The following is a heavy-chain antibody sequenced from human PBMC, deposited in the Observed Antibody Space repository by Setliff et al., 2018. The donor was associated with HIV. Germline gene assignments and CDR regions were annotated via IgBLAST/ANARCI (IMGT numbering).Heavy chain of an antibody. CDR2: IKQDGSEK. CDR3: ASARIPTGGTSTSFDY. D-gene: IGHD1-1*01. J-gene: IGHJ4*02. Sequence: GGSLRLSCADSGFTFSSYWMSWVRQAPGKGLEWVANIKQDGSEKYYADSVMGRFTVSRDNSKNTLYLQLNGLRPGDTSVYYCASARIPTGGTSTSFDYWGQGTQVTVSS. CDR1: GFTFSSYW. V-gene: IGHV3-7*01.